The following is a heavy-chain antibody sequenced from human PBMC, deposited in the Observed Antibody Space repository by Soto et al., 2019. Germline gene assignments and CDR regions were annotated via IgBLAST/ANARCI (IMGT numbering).Heavy chain of an antibody. J-gene: IGHJ5*02. D-gene: IGHD2-21*02. CDR2: IFSSGST. CDR1: GGSITDYS. V-gene: IGHV4-4*07. CDR3: ARDQGVVVTADNWFDP. Sequence: QVQLQESGPGLVKPSETLSLTCTVSGGSITDYSWVWIRQPAGKGLEWIGSIFSSGSTNYNPSLKGRITMSLDKSKTQFYLKLNSATATDTAVYFCARDQGVVVTADNWFDPWGQGILVTVSS.